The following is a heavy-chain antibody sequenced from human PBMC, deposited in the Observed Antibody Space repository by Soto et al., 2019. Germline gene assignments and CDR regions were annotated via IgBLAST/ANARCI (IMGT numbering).Heavy chain of an antibody. V-gene: IGHV1-69*13. D-gene: IGHD3-22*01. J-gene: IGHJ4*02. Sequence: GASVKVSCKASGGTFSSYAISWVRQAPGQGLEWMGGIIPIFGTANYAQKFQGRVTITADESTSTAYMELSSLRSEDTAVYYCARDLGYYDSSGYSLAPFDYWGQGTLVTVSS. CDR3: ARDLGYYDSSGYSLAPFDY. CDR2: IIPIFGTA. CDR1: GGTFSSYA.